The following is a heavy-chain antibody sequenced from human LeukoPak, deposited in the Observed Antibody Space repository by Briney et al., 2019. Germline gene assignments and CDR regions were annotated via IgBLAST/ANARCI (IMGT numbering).Heavy chain of an antibody. V-gene: IGHV3-74*01. D-gene: IGHD2-15*01. CDR2: INGDGSST. J-gene: IGHJ4*02. Sequence: GGSLRLSCAASGFTFSSYWMHWVRQAPGKGQVWVSRINGDGSSTSYADSVTGRFTVSRDNAKNTLYLQMNSLRAEDTAVYYCARSATGGYFDYWGQGTLVTVSS. CDR3: ARSATGGYFDY. CDR1: GFTFSSYW.